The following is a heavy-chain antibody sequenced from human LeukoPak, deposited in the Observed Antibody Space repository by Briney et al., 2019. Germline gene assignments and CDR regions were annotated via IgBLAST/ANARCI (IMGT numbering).Heavy chain of an antibody. Sequence: SETLSLACAVYGGSFSGYYWSWIRQPPGKGLEWIGEINHSGSTNYNPSLKSRVTISVDTSKNQFSLKLSSVTAADTAVYYCARKKTEANFDYWGQGTLVTVSS. CDR3: ARKKTEANFDY. V-gene: IGHV4-34*01. CDR2: INHSGST. CDR1: GGSFSGYY. J-gene: IGHJ4*02.